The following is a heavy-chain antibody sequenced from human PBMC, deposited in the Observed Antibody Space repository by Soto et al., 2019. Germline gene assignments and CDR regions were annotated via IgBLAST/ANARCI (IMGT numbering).Heavy chain of an antibody. J-gene: IGHJ4*02. CDR3: ARSIAVPSSHIDH. D-gene: IGHD6-6*01. Sequence: QVQLQESGPGLVKPSETLSLTCRVSGGSMSGYYWSWIRQAPGKGLEWIGYVYYTGSTTYNPSLQSRVTISVDTSNKLFSLSLRLATAADTAVYFCARSIAVPSSHIDHWGQGIRVTVSS. CDR1: GGSMSGYY. V-gene: IGHV4-59*01. CDR2: VYYTGST.